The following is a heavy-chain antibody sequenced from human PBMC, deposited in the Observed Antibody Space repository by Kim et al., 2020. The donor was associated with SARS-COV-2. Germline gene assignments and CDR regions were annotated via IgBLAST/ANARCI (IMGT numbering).Heavy chain of an antibody. J-gene: IGHJ4*02. V-gene: IGHV4-31*03. Sequence: SETLSLTCSVSGVFLNSGGYYWSWIRQRPGKGLEWIGYIYHSGNNFRTPSLTSRATVSVDMSKSQFSLNLTSVTVADTAIYFCASFTRLAYWGQGIQVIVSS. CDR1: GVFLNSGGYY. CDR2: IYHSGNN. D-gene: IGHD3-3*01. CDR3: ASFTRLAY.